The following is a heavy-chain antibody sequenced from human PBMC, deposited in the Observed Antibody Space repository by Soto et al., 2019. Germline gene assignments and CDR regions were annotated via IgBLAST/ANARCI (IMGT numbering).Heavy chain of an antibody. CDR2: ISSSSSYI. D-gene: IGHD5-18*01. CDR1: GLTFSSYS. V-gene: IGHV3-21*01. Sequence: GGSLRLSCAASGLTFSSYSMNWVRQAPGKGLEWVSSISSSSSYIYYADSVKGRFTISRDNAKNSLYLQMNSLRAEDTAVYYCARESGYSYGYDYWGQGTLVTVSS. J-gene: IGHJ4*02. CDR3: ARESGYSYGYDY.